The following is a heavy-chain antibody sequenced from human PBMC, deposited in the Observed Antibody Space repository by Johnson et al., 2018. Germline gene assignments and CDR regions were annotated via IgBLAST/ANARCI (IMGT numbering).Heavy chain of an antibody. CDR1: GFTVSSNY. CDR3: VRGPTPDYYYYYGMDV. CDR2: IYSGGST. V-gene: IGHV3-66*01. J-gene: IGHJ6*02. Sequence: VQLQESGGGVVQPGRSLRLSCAASGFTVSSNYMSWVRQAPGKGLEWVSVIYSGGSTYYADSVKGRFTISRDNSKNTLYLQMNSLRAEDTAVYYCVRGPTPDYYYYYGMDVWGQGTTVTVSS.